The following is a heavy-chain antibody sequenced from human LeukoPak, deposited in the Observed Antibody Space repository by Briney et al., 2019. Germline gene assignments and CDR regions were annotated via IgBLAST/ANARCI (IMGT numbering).Heavy chain of an antibody. Sequence: ASVKVSCKASGYTFTSYYMHWVRQAPGQGLEWMGIINPSGGSTSYAQKFQGRVTMTRDTSTSTVYMELSSLRSDDTAVYYCARDRARYYYDSSGLTLPDYWGQGTLVTVSS. J-gene: IGHJ4*02. D-gene: IGHD3-22*01. CDR1: GYTFTSYY. CDR2: INPSGGST. CDR3: ARDRARYYYDSSGLTLPDY. V-gene: IGHV1-46*01.